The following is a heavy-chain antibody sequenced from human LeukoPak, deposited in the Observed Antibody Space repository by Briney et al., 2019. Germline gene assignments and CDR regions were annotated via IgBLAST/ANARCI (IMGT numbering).Heavy chain of an antibody. V-gene: IGHV3-23*01. CDR3: AKDKGSSSYKWFDP. J-gene: IGHJ5*02. CDR1: GFTFSSYA. CDR2: ISGSGGST. Sequence: GGSLRLSCAASGFTFSSYAMSWVRQAPGKGLEWVSAISGSGGSTYYADSVEGRFTISRDNSKNTLYLQMNSLRAEDTAVYYCAKDKGSSSYKWFDPWGQGTLVTVSS. D-gene: IGHD6-13*01.